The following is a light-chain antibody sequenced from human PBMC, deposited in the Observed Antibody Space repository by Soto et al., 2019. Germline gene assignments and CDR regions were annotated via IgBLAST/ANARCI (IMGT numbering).Light chain of an antibody. CDR2: DAS. J-gene: IGKJ4*01. V-gene: IGKV3-11*01. Sequence: EIVLTQSPATLSLSPGERATLSCRASQSVSSYLAWYQQKPGQAPRLLIYDASNRATGIPARFSGSGSGTDFPLTIRRLEPEDFAVYYCQQRSNWLTFGGGTKVEI. CDR3: QQRSNWLT. CDR1: QSVSSY.